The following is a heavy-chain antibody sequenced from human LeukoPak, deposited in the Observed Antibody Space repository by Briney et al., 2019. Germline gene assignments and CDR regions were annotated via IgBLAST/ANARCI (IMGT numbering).Heavy chain of an antibody. Sequence: GGSLRLSCAASGFTFDDYAMHWVRHAPGKGLEWVSGISWNSGSIGYADSVKGRFTISRDNAKNSLYLQMNSLRAEDTALYYCAKDKATVTGLDYWGQGTLVTVSP. J-gene: IGHJ4*02. D-gene: IGHD4-17*01. CDR2: ISWNSGSI. V-gene: IGHV3-9*01. CDR1: GFTFDDYA. CDR3: AKDKATVTGLDY.